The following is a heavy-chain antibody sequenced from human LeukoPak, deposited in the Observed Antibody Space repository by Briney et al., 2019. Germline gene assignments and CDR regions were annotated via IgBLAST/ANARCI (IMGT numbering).Heavy chain of an antibody. CDR3: MGGATDTTRWFDP. V-gene: IGHV3-21*01. D-gene: IGHD1-7*01. CDR2: ISRASESI. CDR1: GFTFNAYS. Sequence: GGSLRLSCAASGFTFNAYSMGWVRQAPGKGLEWVSIISRASESIFYADSVKGRFTISRDNAKNSLYLQMNGLRAEDTAAFYCMGGATDTTRWFDPWGQGTLVTVSS. J-gene: IGHJ5*02.